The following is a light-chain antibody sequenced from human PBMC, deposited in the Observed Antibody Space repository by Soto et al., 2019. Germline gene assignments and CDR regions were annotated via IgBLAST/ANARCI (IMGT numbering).Light chain of an antibody. J-gene: IGKJ1*01. CDR3: QQYYSTPLT. CDR1: QSVLYSSNNKNY. V-gene: IGKV4-1*01. CDR2: WAS. Sequence: DIVMTQSPDSLAVSLGERATINCKSSQSVLYSSNNKNYLAWYQQKPGQPPKLLIYWASTRESGVPDRFSGSGSGTEFTLTISSLQAEDVAGYYCQQYYSTPLTFGQGTKVEIK.